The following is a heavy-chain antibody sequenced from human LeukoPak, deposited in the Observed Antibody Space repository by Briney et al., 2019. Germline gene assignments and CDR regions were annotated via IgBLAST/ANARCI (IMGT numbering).Heavy chain of an antibody. J-gene: IGHJ5*02. V-gene: IGHV4-4*07. CDR2: IYASGST. D-gene: IGHD6-19*01. Sequence: SETLSLTYTVSGGSISSYYWSWIRQPAGKGLEWIGRIYASGSTNYNPSLKSRVTISVDTSKNQCSLRLSSVTAADTAVYYCARLRGATVAHNWFDPWGQGTLVTVSS. CDR1: GGSISSYY. CDR3: ARLRGATVAHNWFDP.